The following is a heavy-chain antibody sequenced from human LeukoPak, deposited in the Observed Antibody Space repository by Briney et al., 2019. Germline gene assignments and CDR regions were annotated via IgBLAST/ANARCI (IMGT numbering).Heavy chain of an antibody. CDR2: ISYDGSNK. J-gene: IGHJ4*02. Sequence: GGSLRLSCAASGFTFSSYAMHWVRQAPGKGLEWVAVISYDGSNKYYADSVKGRFTISRDNSKNTLYLQMNSLRAEDTAVYYCARVGSGWYDFDYWGQGTLVTVSS. V-gene: IGHV3-30*14. D-gene: IGHD6-19*01. CDR1: GFTFSSYA. CDR3: ARVGSGWYDFDY.